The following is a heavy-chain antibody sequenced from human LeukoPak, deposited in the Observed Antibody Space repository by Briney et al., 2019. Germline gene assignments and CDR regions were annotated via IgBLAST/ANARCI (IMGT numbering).Heavy chain of an antibody. D-gene: IGHD2-2*01. CDR1: GYTFTGYY. J-gene: IGHJ4*02. CDR2: INPNSGGT. V-gene: IGHV1-2*02. Sequence: ASVKVSCKASGYTFTGYYMHWVRQAPGQGLEWMGWINPNSGGTNYAQKFQGRVTMPRDTSISTAYMELSRLRSDDTAVYYCARGLGYCSSTSCPSGYWGQGTLVTVSS. CDR3: ARGLGYCSSTSCPSGY.